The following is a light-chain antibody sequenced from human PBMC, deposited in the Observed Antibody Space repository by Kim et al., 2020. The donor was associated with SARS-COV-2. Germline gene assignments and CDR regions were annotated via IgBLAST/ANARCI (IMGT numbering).Light chain of an antibody. V-gene: IGKV2-28*01. CDR1: QSLLHSNGYNY. CDR3: MQALQTPLT. J-gene: IGKJ4*01. CDR2: LGS. Sequence: EPASISCRSSQSLLHSNGYNYLDWYLQKPGQSPQLLIYLGSNRASGVPDRFRGSGSGTDFTLKISRVEAEDVGVYYCMQALQTPLTFGGGTKLEIK.